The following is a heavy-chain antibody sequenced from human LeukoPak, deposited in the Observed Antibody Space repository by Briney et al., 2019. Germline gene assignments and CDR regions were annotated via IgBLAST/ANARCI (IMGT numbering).Heavy chain of an antibody. CDR1: GGSISSGDYY. Sequence: NTSQTLSLTCTVSGGSISSGDYYWSWTRQPPGKGLEWIGYIYYSGSTYYNPSLKSRVTISVDTSKNQFSLKLSSVTAADTAVYYCARGRDSRSYPGFDYWGQGTLVTVSS. CDR2: IYYSGST. J-gene: IGHJ4*02. V-gene: IGHV4-30-4*08. D-gene: IGHD1-26*01. CDR3: ARGRDSRSYPGFDY.